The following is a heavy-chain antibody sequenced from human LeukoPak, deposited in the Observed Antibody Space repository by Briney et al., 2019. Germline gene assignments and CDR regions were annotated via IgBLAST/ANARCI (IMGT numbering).Heavy chain of an antibody. CDR3: AREGDGSGSYYNALDY. CDR1: GFTLSSYA. CDR2: ISYDGSNK. J-gene: IGHJ4*02. D-gene: IGHD3-10*01. V-gene: IGHV3-30-3*01. Sequence: GGSLRLSCAASGFTLSSYAMHWVRQAPGKGLEWVAVISYDGSNKYYADSVKGRFTISRDNSKNTLYLQMNSLRAEDTAVYYCAREGDGSGSYYNALDYWGQGTLVTVSS.